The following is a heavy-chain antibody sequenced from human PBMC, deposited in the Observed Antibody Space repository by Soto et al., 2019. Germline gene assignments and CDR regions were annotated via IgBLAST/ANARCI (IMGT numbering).Heavy chain of an antibody. J-gene: IGHJ4*02. CDR3: ARGRPSYYDILTGYYRGHYFDY. CDR1: GYTFTSYD. V-gene: IGHV1-8*01. CDR2: MNPNSGNT. D-gene: IGHD3-9*01. Sequence: ASVKVSCKASGYTFTSYDINWVRQATGQGLEWMGWMNPNSGNTGYAQKFQGRVTMTRNTSISTAYMELSSLRSEDTAVYYCARGRPSYYDILTGYYRGHYFDYWCQGTLVTVSS.